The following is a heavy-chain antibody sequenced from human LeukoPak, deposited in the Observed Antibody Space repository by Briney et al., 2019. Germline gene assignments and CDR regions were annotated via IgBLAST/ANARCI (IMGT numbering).Heavy chain of an antibody. CDR3: ARDGIAVKPLHNWFDP. J-gene: IGHJ5*02. Sequence: ASVKVSCKASGGTFSSYAISWVRQAPGQGLEWMGGIIPIFGTANYAQKFQGRVTITADESTSTAYMELSSLRSEDTAVYYCARDGIAVKPLHNWFDPWGQGTLVTVSS. CDR1: GGTFSSYA. CDR2: IIPIFGTA. V-gene: IGHV1-69*13. D-gene: IGHD6-19*01.